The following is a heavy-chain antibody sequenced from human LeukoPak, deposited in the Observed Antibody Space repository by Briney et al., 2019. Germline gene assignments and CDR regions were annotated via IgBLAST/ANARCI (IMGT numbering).Heavy chain of an antibody. V-gene: IGHV3-74*03. Sequence: GGSLRLSCAASGFTLSSHWMHWVRQAPGKGLEWVSRISRDGSSATFAGSVKGRFTISRDNAKNTLYLQMNSLRGEDTAVYYCGRAAFGXNGMDVWGQGTTVTVSS. D-gene: IGHD3-16*01. CDR1: GFTLSSHW. CDR2: ISRDGSSA. CDR3: GRAAFGXNGMDV. J-gene: IGHJ6*02.